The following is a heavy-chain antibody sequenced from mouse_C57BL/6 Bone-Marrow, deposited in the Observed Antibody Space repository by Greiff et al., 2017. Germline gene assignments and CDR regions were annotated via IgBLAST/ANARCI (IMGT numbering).Heavy chain of an antibody. V-gene: IGHV2-2*02. D-gene: IGHD2-3*01. CDR1: GFSLTSYG. CDR2: IWSGGST. Sequence: VQLQQSGPGLVQPSQSLSITCTVSGFSLTSYGVHWVRQSPGKGLEWLGVIWSGGSTDYTAAFISRLSIRKDNSKSQVFFKMNSLQANDTAIYYCAIYDGYYFDVWGAGTTVTVSS. CDR3: AIYDGYYFDV. J-gene: IGHJ1*01.